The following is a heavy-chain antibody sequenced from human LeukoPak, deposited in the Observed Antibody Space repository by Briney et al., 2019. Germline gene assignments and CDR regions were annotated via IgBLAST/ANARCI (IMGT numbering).Heavy chain of an antibody. CDR1: GFTFSSYS. J-gene: IGHJ4*02. D-gene: IGHD5-18*01. CDR3: ARAQDTAMAFDY. CDR2: ISSSSSYI. V-gene: IGHV3-21*01. Sequence: GGSLRLSCAASGFTFSSYSMNWVRQAPGMGLEWVSSISSSSSYIYYADSVKGRFTISRDNAKNSLYLQMNSLRAEDTAVYYCARAQDTAMAFDYWGQGTLVTVSS.